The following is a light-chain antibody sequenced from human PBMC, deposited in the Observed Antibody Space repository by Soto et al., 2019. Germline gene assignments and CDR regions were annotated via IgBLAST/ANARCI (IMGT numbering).Light chain of an antibody. Sequence: EIVLTQSPATLSVSPGERATLSCRASQSISTYLGWYQQKSGQAPRLLIYGAFTRAAGVPARFSGSGSGTEFTLTISSLQSEDSAVYFCQQYATWPKTFGQGTKVDI. J-gene: IGKJ1*01. CDR3: QQYATWPKT. CDR1: QSISTY. V-gene: IGKV3-15*01. CDR2: GAF.